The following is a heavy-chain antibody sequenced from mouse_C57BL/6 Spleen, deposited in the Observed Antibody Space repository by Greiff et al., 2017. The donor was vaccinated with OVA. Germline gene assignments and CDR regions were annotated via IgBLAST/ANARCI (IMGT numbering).Heavy chain of an antibody. CDR3: ASGYYAMDY. D-gene: IGHD3-1*01. V-gene: IGHV1-52*01. CDR1: GYTFTSYW. J-gene: IGHJ4*01. Sequence: QVQLKQSGAELVRPGSSVKLSCKASGYTFTSYWMHWVKQRPIQGLEWIGNIDPSDSETHYNQKFKDKATLTVDKSSSTAYMQLSSLTSEDSAVYYCASGYYAMDYWGQGTSVTVSS. CDR2: IDPSDSET.